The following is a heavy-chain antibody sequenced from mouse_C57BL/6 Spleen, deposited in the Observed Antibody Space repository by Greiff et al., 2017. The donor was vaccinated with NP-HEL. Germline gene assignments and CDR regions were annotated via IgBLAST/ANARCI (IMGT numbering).Heavy chain of an antibody. CDR3: ARSYDGYPFDY. D-gene: IGHD2-3*01. J-gene: IGHJ2*01. V-gene: IGHV1-54*01. CDR1: GYAFTNYL. CDR2: INPGSGGT. Sequence: QVQLQQSGAELVRPGTSVKVSCKASGYAFTNYLIEWVKQRPGQGLEWIGVINPGSGGTNYNEKFKGKATLTADKSSCTAYLQLSSLTSEDSAVYFCARSYDGYPFDYWGQGTTLTVSS.